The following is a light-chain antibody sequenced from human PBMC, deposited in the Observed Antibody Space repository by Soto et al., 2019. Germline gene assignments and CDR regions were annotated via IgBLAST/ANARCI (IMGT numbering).Light chain of an antibody. Sequence: EIVLTQCPANLSLSPGERATLSCRASQSVSSYLAWYQQKPGQAPRLLIYDASNRATGIPARFSGSGSGTDFTLTISSLESEDFAVYYCQQRSNWPPWTFGQGTKLEIK. CDR3: QQRSNWPPWT. CDR2: DAS. V-gene: IGKV3-11*01. CDR1: QSVSSY. J-gene: IGKJ2*02.